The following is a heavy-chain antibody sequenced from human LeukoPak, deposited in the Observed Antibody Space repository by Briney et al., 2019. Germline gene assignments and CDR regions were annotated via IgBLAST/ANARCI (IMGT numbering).Heavy chain of an antibody. Sequence: SQTLSLTCAISGDSVSSNSAAWNWIRRSPSRGLEWLGRTYYRSKWYNGYAVSVKSRITIKPDTSKNQFSLQLNSVTPEDTALYYCVRSGDTGSLDVWGKGTTVTVSS. J-gene: IGHJ6*04. D-gene: IGHD3-10*01. CDR3: VRSGDTGSLDV. V-gene: IGHV6-1*01. CDR1: GDSVSSNSAA. CDR2: TYYRSKWYN.